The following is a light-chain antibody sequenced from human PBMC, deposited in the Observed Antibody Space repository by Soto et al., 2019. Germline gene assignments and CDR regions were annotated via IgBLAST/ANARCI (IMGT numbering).Light chain of an antibody. CDR3: QSYDSSLSGSKV. Sequence: QSVLTQPPSASGTPGQRVTISCSGATSNIGSNYVYWYQHLPGTAPKLLIYTDNERPSGVPDRFSGSKSGTSASLAITGLQAEDEADYYCQSYDSSLSGSKVFGTGTKLTVL. CDR1: TSNIGSNY. J-gene: IGLJ1*01. V-gene: IGLV1-47*02. CDR2: TDN.